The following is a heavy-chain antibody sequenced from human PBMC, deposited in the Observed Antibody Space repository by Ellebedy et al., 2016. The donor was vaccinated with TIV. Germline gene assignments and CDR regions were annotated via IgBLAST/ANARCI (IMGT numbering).Heavy chain of an antibody. Sequence: GESLKISXAASGFTFSSYSMNWVRQAPGKGLEWVSSISSSSYIYYADSVKGRFTISRDNAKNSLCLQMNSLRAEDTAVYYCARGPTMGLGSEILRSLSIVGGDDAFDVWGQGTMVTVSS. J-gene: IGHJ3*01. CDR2: ISSSSYI. V-gene: IGHV3-21*01. CDR3: ARGPTMGLGSEILRSLSIVGGDDAFDV. D-gene: IGHD1-26*01. CDR1: GFTFSSYS.